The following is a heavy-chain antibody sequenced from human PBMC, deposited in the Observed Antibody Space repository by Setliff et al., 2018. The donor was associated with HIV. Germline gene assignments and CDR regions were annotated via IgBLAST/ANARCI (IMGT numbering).Heavy chain of an antibody. J-gene: IGHJ3*01. V-gene: IGHV4-59*01. CDR2: VDYSGDS. CDR3: VRGPGGTVRTPLDAFAV. Sequence: SETLSLTCSVSGASLSYYYWSWIRQPPGKALEWIGFVDYSGDSNYNPSLQSRVTISRDPSKNQVSLTLTSATAADTALYYCVRGPGGTVRTPLDAFAVWGQGALVTVSS. CDR1: GASLSYYY. D-gene: IGHD1-1*01.